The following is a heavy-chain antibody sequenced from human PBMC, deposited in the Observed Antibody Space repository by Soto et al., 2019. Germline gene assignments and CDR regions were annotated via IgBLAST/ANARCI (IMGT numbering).Heavy chain of an antibody. CDR2: ISGSGGST. CDR1: GFTFSSYA. CDR3: AKSQEFGDSGGLDY. D-gene: IGHD3-10*01. V-gene: IGHV3-23*01. J-gene: IGHJ4*02. Sequence: HPGGSLRLSCAASGFTFSSYAMSWVRQAPGKGLEWVSAISGSGGSTYYADSVKGRFTISRDNSKNTLYLQMNSLRAEDTAVYSCAKSQEFGDSGGLDYWGQGTLVTVSS.